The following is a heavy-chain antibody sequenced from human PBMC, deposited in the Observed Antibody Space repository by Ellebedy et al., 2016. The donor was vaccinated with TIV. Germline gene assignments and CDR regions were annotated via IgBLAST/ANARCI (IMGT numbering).Heavy chain of an antibody. CDR1: GYTFTSYG. V-gene: IGHV1-18*01. Sequence: ASVKVSCXASGYTFTSYGISWVRQAPGQGLEWMGWISAYNGNTNYAQKLQGRVTMTTDTSTSTAYMELRSLRSDDTAVYYCARDYDFWSGRGFGYWGQGTLVTVSS. D-gene: IGHD3-3*01. J-gene: IGHJ4*02. CDR3: ARDYDFWSGRGFGY. CDR2: ISAYNGNT.